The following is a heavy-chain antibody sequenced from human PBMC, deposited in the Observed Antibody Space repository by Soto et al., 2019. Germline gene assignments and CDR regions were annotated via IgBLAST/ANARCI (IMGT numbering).Heavy chain of an antibody. V-gene: IGHV1-69*01. CDR3: ARDSGAKLSSS. J-gene: IGHJ4*02. CDR2: IVPIYRTA. D-gene: IGHD6-13*01. Sequence: QVQLVQSGAEVKKPGSSVKVSCKASGDTFSSYRINWVRQAPGQGLEWVGGIVPIYRTADYAQKFQGRVTITADESARTAYMELRSLKSQDTAVYYCARDSGAKLSSSWGQGTLVTVSS. CDR1: GDTFSSYR.